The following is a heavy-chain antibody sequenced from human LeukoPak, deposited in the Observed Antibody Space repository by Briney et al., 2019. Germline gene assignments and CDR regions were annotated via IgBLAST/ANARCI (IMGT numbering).Heavy chain of an antibody. CDR1: GFTFSSYA. Sequence: GGCRRLACSAAGFTFSSYAMHWVRQAPGKGLEYVSAISSNGGSTYYAGSVKGRFTISRDNSKNTLYLQMSSLRAEETAVYYCVKEGTPSIAAAGTPFLWPFDYWGQGTLVTVSS. CDR2: ISSNGGST. D-gene: IGHD6-13*01. J-gene: IGHJ4*02. V-gene: IGHV3-64D*06. CDR3: VKEGTPSIAAAGTPFLWPFDY.